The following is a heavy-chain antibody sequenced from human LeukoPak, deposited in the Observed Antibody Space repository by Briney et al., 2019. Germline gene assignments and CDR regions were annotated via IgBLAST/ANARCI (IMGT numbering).Heavy chain of an antibody. CDR2: ISAYNGNT. CDR3: ARVPGDDYGDPYVSAFDI. Sequence: ASVKVSCKASGYTFTNYAMNWVRQAPGQGLEWMGWISAYNGNTNYAQKLQGRVTMTTDTSTSTAYMELRSLRSDDTAVYYCARVPGDDYGDPYVSAFDIWGQGTMVTVSS. CDR1: GYTFTNYA. V-gene: IGHV1-18*01. D-gene: IGHD4-17*01. J-gene: IGHJ3*02.